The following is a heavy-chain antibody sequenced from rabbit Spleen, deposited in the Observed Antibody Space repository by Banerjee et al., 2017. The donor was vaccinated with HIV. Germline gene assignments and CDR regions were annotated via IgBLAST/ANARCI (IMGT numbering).Heavy chain of an antibody. D-gene: IGHD8-1*01. V-gene: IGHV1S40*01. CDR1: GFSFSTSDH. Sequence: QSLEESGGDLVKPGGTLTLTCTASGFSFSTSDHMCWVRQAPGKGLEWISCIAGGSSGFTYSATWAKGRFTISKTSSTTVTLQMTSLTVADTATYFCARDTGSSFSSYGMDLWGPVTLVTVS. CDR2: IAGGSSGFT. J-gene: IGHJ6*01. CDR3: ARDTGSSFSSYGMDL.